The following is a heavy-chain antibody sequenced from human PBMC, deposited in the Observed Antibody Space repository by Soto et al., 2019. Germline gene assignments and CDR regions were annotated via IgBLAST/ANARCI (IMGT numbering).Heavy chain of an antibody. Sequence: GASVKVSCKTSGGTFSSYAISWVRQAPGQGXEWMGGIIPIFGTANYAQKFQGRVTITADESTSTAYMELSSLRSEDTAVYYCARGPYDSTWGTPPPWYFDYWGQGTLVTVSS. V-gene: IGHV1-69*13. CDR3: ARGPYDSTWGTPPPWYFDY. J-gene: IGHJ4*02. CDR1: GGTFSSYA. CDR2: IIPIFGTA. D-gene: IGHD3-22*01.